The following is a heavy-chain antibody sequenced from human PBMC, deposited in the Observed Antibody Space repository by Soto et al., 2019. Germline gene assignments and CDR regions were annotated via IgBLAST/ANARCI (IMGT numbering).Heavy chain of an antibody. D-gene: IGHD1-26*01. CDR1: GCTFSSYT. CDR2: IRPIFRTP. V-gene: IGHV1-69*01. CDR3: PRGVVGILMSLDY. J-gene: IGHJ4*02. Sequence: QVQMVQSVAEVKKPVSSVPVSCKASGCTFSSYTISWVRQPTGQGIAWMAGIRPIFRTPIYEQKCQDRVTINSDDSIIKGDVDLNRLTYLDTSVYYCPRGVVGILMSLDYWGQRTLVTVSS.